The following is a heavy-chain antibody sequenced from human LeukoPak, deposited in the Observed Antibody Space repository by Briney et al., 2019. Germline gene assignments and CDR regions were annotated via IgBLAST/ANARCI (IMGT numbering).Heavy chain of an antibody. J-gene: IGHJ4*02. Sequence: ASVKVSCKASGYTFTGYYMHWVRQAPGQGLEWMGWINPNRGGTNYAQKFQGRVTMTRDTSISTAYMELSRLRSDDTAVYYCARGPVFGVVILDYWGQGTLVTVSS. CDR1: GYTFTGYY. CDR3: ARGPVFGVVILDY. V-gene: IGHV1-2*02. CDR2: INPNRGGT. D-gene: IGHD3-3*01.